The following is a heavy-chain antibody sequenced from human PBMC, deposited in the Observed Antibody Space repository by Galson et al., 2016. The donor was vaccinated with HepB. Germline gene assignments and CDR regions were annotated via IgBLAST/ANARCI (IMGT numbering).Heavy chain of an antibody. CDR2: INPNSGGT. CDR1: GYTFTDSH. Sequence: SVKVSCKASGYTFTDSHMHWVRQAPGQGLEWMGWINPNSGGTKYAQKFQGWVTMTRGTSISTAYMELSRLGSDDTAVYYCATDYDILTGYYSPLGCWGQGTRVTVSS. CDR3: ATDYDILTGYYSPLGC. V-gene: IGHV1-2*04. D-gene: IGHD3-9*01. J-gene: IGHJ4*02.